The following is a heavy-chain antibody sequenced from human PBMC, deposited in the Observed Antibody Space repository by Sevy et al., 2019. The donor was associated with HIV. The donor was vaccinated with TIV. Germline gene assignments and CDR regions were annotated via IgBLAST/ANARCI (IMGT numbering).Heavy chain of an antibody. CDR1: GFTFEDYA. Sequence: GGSLRLSCAASGFTFEDYALHWVRLVPDKGLEWVSGISWNSGRIGYADSVKGRFTISRDNAKNSLYLQMNSLRAEDTAFYYCVKDSYYDSSGYFDAWGQGTLVTVSS. D-gene: IGHD3-22*01. J-gene: IGHJ4*02. CDR3: VKDSYYDSSGYFDA. CDR2: ISWNSGRI. V-gene: IGHV3-9*01.